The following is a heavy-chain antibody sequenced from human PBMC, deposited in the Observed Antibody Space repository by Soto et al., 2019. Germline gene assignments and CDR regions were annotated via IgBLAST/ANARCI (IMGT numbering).Heavy chain of an antibody. J-gene: IGHJ6*02. V-gene: IGHV3-30*18. CDR3: AKDRIQLKFYDYYGMDV. D-gene: IGHD5-18*01. Sequence: QVQLVESGGGVVQPGRSLRLSCAASGFTFGTYGMHWVRQAPGKGLEWVAVISYDGTNKYYADSVKGRFTISRDNSKNTLYLQMNSLRAEDTAVYYCAKDRIQLKFYDYYGMDVWAKGPRSPSP. CDR2: ISYDGTNK. CDR1: GFTFGTYG.